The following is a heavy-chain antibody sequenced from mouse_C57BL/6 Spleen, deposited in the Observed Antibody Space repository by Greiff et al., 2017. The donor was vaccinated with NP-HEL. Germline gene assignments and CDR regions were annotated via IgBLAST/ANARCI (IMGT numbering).Heavy chain of an antibody. V-gene: IGHV1-81*01. CDR1: GYTFTSYG. Sequence: QVQLQQSGAELARPGASVKLSCKASGYTFTSYGISWVKQRTGQGLEWIGEIYPRSGNTYYNEKFKGKATLTADKSSSTAYMELRSLTSEDSAVYFCARGITTVVATNGWFAYWGQGTLVTVSA. CDR2: IYPRSGNT. CDR3: ARGITTVVATNGWFAY. J-gene: IGHJ3*01. D-gene: IGHD1-1*01.